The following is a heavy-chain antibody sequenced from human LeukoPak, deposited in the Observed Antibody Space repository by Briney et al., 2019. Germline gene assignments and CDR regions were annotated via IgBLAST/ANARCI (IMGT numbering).Heavy chain of an antibody. Sequence: GASVKVSCKASGYTFTSYYMHWVRQAPGQGLEWMGIINPSGGSTSYAQKFQGRVTMTRDMSTSTVYMELSSLRSEDTAVYYCARDGVDYGSGSQHFSYMDVWGKGTTVTVSS. CDR1: GYTFTSYY. CDR2: INPSGGST. V-gene: IGHV1-46*01. J-gene: IGHJ6*03. D-gene: IGHD3-10*01. CDR3: ARDGVDYGSGSQHFSYMDV.